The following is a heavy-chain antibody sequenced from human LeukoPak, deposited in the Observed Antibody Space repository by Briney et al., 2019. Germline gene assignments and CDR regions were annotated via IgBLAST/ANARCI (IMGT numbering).Heavy chain of an antibody. CDR2: INKDGSAK. D-gene: IGHD7-27*01. CDR1: GFTFSSYW. CDR3: GRGHWGLDY. J-gene: IGHJ4*02. V-gene: IGHV3-7*01. Sequence: GGSLRLSCAATGFTFSSYWMSWVRQAPGKGLEWVANINKDGSAKYYVDSVKGRFTISRDNAKNSLYLQMNSLRAEDTAVYYCGRGHWGLDYWGQGTLVTVSS.